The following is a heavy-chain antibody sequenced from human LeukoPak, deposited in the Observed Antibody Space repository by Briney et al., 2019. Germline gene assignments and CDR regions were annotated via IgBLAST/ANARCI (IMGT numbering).Heavy chain of an antibody. D-gene: IGHD3-10*01. V-gene: IGHV3-15*01. J-gene: IGHJ6*02. CDR1: GFTFSNAW. Sequence: GGSLRLSCAASGFTFSNAWMGWVRQAPGKGLEWVGRIKSRTDGGTTDYAAPVKGRFTISRDDSKNTLYLQMNSLKTEDTAVYYCTRPDLLWFGEDVWGQGTTVTVSS. CDR3: TRPDLLWFGEDV. CDR2: IKSRTDGGTT.